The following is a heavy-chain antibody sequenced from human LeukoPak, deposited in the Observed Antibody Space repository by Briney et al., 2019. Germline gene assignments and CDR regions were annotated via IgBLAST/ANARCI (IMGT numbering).Heavy chain of an antibody. CDR2: ISYDGSNK. D-gene: IGHD3-9*01. CDR3: ARGGGYYDILTGHFDY. Sequence: GGSLRLSCAASGFTFSSYAMHWVRQAPGKGLEWVAVISYDGSNKYYADSVKGRFTISRDNSKNTLCLQMNSLRAEDTAVYYCARGGGYYDILTGHFDYWGQGTLVTVSS. J-gene: IGHJ4*02. CDR1: GFTFSSYA. V-gene: IGHV3-30-3*01.